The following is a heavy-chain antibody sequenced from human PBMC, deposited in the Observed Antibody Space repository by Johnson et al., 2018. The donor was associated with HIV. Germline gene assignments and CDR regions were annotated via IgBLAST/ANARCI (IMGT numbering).Heavy chain of an antibody. J-gene: IGHJ3*02. D-gene: IGHD3/OR15-3a*01. Sequence: QVQLVESGGGVVQPGRSLRISCAASGFTFRSYAMHWVRQAPGKGLEWVAFISYDGSNKYYTDSVKGRFTISRDNSENTLYLQMNSLRAEDTAGFYCARARNIWHDFYAFDIWGQGTMVTVSS. CDR1: GFTFRSYA. V-gene: IGHV3-30*10. CDR3: ARARNIWHDFYAFDI. CDR2: ISYDGSNK.